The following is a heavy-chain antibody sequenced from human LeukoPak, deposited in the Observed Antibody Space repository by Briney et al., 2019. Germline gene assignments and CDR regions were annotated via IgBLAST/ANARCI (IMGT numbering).Heavy chain of an antibody. CDR3: ARGLPDYDFWGGYRRVSYYFDY. Sequence: SETLSLTCAVYGGSFSGYYWSWIRQPPGKGLEWIGGINHSGSTNYNPSLKSRVTISVDTSKNQFSLKLSSVTAADTAVYYCARGLPDYDFWGGYRRVSYYFDYWGQGTLVTVSS. CDR2: INHSGST. V-gene: IGHV4-34*01. J-gene: IGHJ4*02. CDR1: GGSFSGYY. D-gene: IGHD3-3*01.